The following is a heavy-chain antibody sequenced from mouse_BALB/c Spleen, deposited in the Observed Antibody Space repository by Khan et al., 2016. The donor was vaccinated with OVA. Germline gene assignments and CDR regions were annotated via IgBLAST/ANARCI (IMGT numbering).Heavy chain of an antibody. V-gene: IGHV9-1*02. J-gene: IGHJ4*01. Sequence: QIQLVQSGPELKKPGETVKISCKASGYTFTNYGMNWVKQAPGKGLKWMGWINTYTGEPTYADDFKGRFAFSLDTSASTAYLQINNLKNEDMATYFCTREYYYAMDYWGQGTSVTVSS. CDR1: GYTFTNYG. CDR3: TREYYYAMDY. CDR2: INTYTGEP.